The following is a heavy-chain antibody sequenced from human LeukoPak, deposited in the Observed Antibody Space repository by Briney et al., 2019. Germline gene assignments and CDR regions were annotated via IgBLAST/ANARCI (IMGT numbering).Heavy chain of an antibody. J-gene: IGHJ3*01. D-gene: IGHD3-10*01. CDR3: AKPCNYDGSATDAFDF. Sequence: SETLSLTCTVSGGSISSSSYYWGWIRQPPGKGLEWIGNIYYSGSTYYNPSLKSRVTISVDTSKNHFSLKLNSVTAAATAVYYCAKPCNYDGSATDAFDFWGQGTMVTVSS. CDR1: GGSISSSSYY. V-gene: IGHV4-39*07. CDR2: IYYSGST.